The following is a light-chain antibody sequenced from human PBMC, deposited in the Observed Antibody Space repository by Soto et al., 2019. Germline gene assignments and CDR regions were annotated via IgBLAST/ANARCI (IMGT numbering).Light chain of an antibody. V-gene: IGKV1-39*01. CDR3: QQIYSVPLT. CDR2: AAS. CDR1: QSISIY. Sequence: DIQMTQSPSSLSASVGDRVTITCRASQSISIYLNWYQQKPGKAPKLLIYAASSLRSGDPSRLSGSGSRTDFTLTISSLQPEDFATYYCQQIYSVPLTFGGGTKVELK. J-gene: IGKJ4*01.